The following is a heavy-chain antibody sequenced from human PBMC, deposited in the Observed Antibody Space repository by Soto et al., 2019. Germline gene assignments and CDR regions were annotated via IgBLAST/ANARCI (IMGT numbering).Heavy chain of an antibody. Sequence: SETLSLTCTVSGGSISSGDYYWSWIRQPPGKGLEWIGYIYYSGSTYYNPSLKSRVTISVDTSKNQFSLKLSSVTAADTAVYYCAREKYCSGGSCYFTPPDYWGQGTLVTVSS. D-gene: IGHD2-15*01. J-gene: IGHJ4*02. CDR3: AREKYCSGGSCYFTPPDY. CDR2: IYYSGST. CDR1: GGSISSGDYY. V-gene: IGHV4-30-4*01.